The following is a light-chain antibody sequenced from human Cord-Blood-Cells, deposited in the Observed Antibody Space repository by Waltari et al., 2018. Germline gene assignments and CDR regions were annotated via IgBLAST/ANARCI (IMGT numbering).Light chain of an antibody. CDR1: QRVSSSY. V-gene: IGKV3-20*01. CDR3: QQYGSSYT. CDR2: VAS. J-gene: IGKJ2*01. Sequence: EIVLTQSPGTLSLSPGERATLSCRASQRVSSSYLAWYQQKPGQAPRLLIYVASSRATGIPDRFSGSGSGTDFTLTISRLEPEDFAVYYCQQYGSSYTFGQGTKLEIK.